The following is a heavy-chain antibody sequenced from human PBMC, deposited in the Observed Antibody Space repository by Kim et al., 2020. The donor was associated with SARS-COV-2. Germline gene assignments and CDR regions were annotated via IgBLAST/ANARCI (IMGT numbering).Heavy chain of an antibody. CDR3: ARDWSPPIVGATHYYGMDV. CDR2: MNPNSGNT. D-gene: IGHD1-26*01. Sequence: ASVKVSCKASGYTFTSYDINWVRQATGQGLEWMGWMNPNSGNTGYAQKFQGRVTMTRNTSISTAYMELSSLRSEDTAVYYCARDWSPPIVGATHYYGMDVWGQGTTVTVSS. J-gene: IGHJ6*02. V-gene: IGHV1-8*01. CDR1: GYTFTSYD.